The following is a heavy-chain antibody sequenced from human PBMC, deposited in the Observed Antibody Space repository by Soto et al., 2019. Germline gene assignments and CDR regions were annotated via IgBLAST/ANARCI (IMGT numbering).Heavy chain of an antibody. J-gene: IGHJ5*02. CDR2: ICYDGKNK. Sequence: QVHMVESGGGVVQPGRSLRLSCTVSGFTFSDDGMHWVRRAPVKGLEWVAVICYDGKNKYVTDSVKGRFSISRDNFSNTLTLQMKNLRPKDTAVYYCAIATRRCSGGNCHGLDTWGQGTLVTVS. CDR1: GFTFSDDG. CDR3: AIATRRCSGGNCHGLDT. V-gene: IGHV3-30*19. D-gene: IGHD2-15*01.